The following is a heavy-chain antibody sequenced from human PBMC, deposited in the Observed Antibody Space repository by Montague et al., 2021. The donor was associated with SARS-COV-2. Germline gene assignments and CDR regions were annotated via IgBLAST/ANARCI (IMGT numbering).Heavy chain of an antibody. D-gene: IGHD1-26*01. CDR1: GFPLSTSGVC. V-gene: IGHV2-5*02. CDR2: IYWDDDK. J-gene: IGHJ3*02. CDR3: AHRRGLLLSDAFDI. Sequence: PALVKPTQTLTLTCTFSGFPLSTSGVCVGWIRQPPGKALEWLALIYWDDDKRYSPSLKSRLTITKDTSKNQVVLTMTNMDPVDTATYYCAHRRGLLLSDAFDIWGQGTMVTVSS.